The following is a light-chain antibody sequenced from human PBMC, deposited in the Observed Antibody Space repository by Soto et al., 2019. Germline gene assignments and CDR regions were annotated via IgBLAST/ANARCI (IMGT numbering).Light chain of an antibody. CDR3: QQYSSYWT. J-gene: IGKJ1*01. CDR1: QDLDKL. Sequence: ILMSQSPSSLSASVGDRVTITCRASQDLDKLLAWYQQKPGRAPNLLIYKSSTLREGVPSRFSGVGSGTEYILTINDLQPDDFATYYCQQYSSYWTFGKGTMVEMK. CDR2: KSS. V-gene: IGKV1-5*01.